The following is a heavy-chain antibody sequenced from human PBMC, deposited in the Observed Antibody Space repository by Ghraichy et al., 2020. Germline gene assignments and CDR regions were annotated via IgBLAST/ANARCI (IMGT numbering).Heavy chain of an antibody. CDR3: AKDCMGGGSYYDY. J-gene: IGHJ4*02. V-gene: IGHV3-23*01. D-gene: IGHD1-26*01. CDR2: ISGSDGKT. Sequence: GSLRLSCTASGFTFSTYAMSWVRQAPGKGLQWLSSISGSDGKTYYADSVRGRFTISRDNSKNTLYLQMSSLRADDTAVYYCAKDCMGGGSYYDYWGQGTLVTVSP. CDR1: GFTFSTYA.